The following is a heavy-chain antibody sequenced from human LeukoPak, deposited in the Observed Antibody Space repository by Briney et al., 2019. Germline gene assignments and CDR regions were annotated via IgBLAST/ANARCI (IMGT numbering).Heavy chain of an antibody. J-gene: IGHJ5*02. CDR2: IYYSGST. CDR1: GGSISSGDYY. D-gene: IGHD3-10*01. V-gene: IGHV4-30-4*08. CDR3: ARGWVLWFGEFRNWFDP. Sequence: SETLSLTCTVSGGSISSGDYYWSWIRQPPGKGLEWIGYIYYSGSTYYNPSLKSRVTISVDTSKNQFSLKLSSVTAADTAVYYCARGWVLWFGEFRNWFDPWGQGTLVTVSS.